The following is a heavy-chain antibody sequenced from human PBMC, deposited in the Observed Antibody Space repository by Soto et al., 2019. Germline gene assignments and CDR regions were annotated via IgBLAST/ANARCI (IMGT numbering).Heavy chain of an antibody. CDR1: GFTVSSNY. J-gene: IGHJ3*02. V-gene: IGHV3-53*04. D-gene: IGHD4-17*01. CDR2: IYSGGST. CDR3: ARGGDYGDQDAFDI. Sequence: EVQLVESGGGLVQPGGSLRLSCAASGFTVSSNYMSWVRQAPGKGLEWVSVIYSGGSTYYADSVKGRFTISRHNSKNTVYLQMNSLRAEDTAVYYCARGGDYGDQDAFDIWGQGTMVTVSS.